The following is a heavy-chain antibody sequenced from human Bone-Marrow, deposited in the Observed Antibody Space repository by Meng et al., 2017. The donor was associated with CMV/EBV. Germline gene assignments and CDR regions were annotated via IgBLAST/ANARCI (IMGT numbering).Heavy chain of an antibody. CDR1: GFTFSSYG. CDR3: ARDMGPGDCSSTSCYIEKYYYYYGMDV. V-gene: IGHV3-48*04. Sequence: GGSLRLSCAASGFTFSSYGMKWVRQAPGKGLEWVSYISSSSSTIYYADSVKGRFTISRDNAKNSVYLQMNSLRAEDTAVYYCARDMGPGDCSSTSCYIEKYYYYYGMDVWGQGTTVTVSS. CDR2: ISSSSSTI. J-gene: IGHJ6*02. D-gene: IGHD2-2*02.